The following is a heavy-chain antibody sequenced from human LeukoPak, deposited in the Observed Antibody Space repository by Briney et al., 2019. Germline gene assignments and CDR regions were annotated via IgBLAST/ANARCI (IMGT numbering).Heavy chain of an antibody. J-gene: IGHJ4*02. Sequence: PGGSLRLSCAASGFTFSSAWMTWVRQAPGKGLEWVAGIRRGGSEDAYVESVVGRFTISRNNAKTSLFLQMTRLRVEDTVVYYCTRDRAYKTFDYWGQGALVTVSS. D-gene: IGHD3-16*01. CDR2: IRRGGSED. CDR1: GFTFSSAW. CDR3: TRDRAYKTFDY. V-gene: IGHV3-7*04.